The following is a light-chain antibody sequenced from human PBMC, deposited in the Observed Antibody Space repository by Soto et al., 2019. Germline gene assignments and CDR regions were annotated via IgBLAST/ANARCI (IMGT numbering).Light chain of an antibody. V-gene: IGKV1-27*01. CDR3: PKYNSAPHT. CDR2: AAS. J-gene: IGKJ2*01. Sequence: DIQMTQSPSSLSASVGDRVTITCRASKGISNYLDWYQQKPGKVPKLLIYAASTLQSGVPSRFSGSGSGTDFTLTISSQQPEDVATYYCPKYNSAPHTFGQGTKLEIK. CDR1: KGISNY.